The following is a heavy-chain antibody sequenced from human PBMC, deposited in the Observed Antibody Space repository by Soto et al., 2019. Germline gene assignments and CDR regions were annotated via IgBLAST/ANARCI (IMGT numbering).Heavy chain of an antibody. V-gene: IGHV1-3*01. CDR1: GYTFTSYA. J-gene: IGHJ6*03. CDR3: ASNTVTTTYYYYYMDV. D-gene: IGHD4-17*01. Sequence: ASVKVSCKASGYTFTSYAMHWVRQAPGQRLEWMGWINAGNGNTKYSQKFQGRVTITRDTSASTAYMELSSLRSEDTAVYYCASNTVTTTYYYYYMDVWGKGTTVTVSS. CDR2: INAGNGNT.